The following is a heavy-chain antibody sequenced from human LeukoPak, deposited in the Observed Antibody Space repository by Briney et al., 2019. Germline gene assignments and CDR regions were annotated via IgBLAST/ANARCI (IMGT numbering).Heavy chain of an antibody. CDR3: ARARGESSTYYFDY. V-gene: IGHV4-4*07. CDR2: IYTSGST. J-gene: IGHJ4*02. D-gene: IGHD3-16*02. CDR1: GGSINSYY. Sequence: PSETLSLTCTVSGGSINSYYWSWIRQPAGKGLEWIGRIYTSGSTNYNPSLKSRVTMSVDTSKNQFSLQLSSVTAADTALYYCARARGESSTYYFDYWGQGTLVTVSS.